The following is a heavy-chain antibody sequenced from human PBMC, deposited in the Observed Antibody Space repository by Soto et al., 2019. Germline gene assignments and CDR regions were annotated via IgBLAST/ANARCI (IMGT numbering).Heavy chain of an antibody. CDR2: INAGNGNT. D-gene: IGHD2-2*02. CDR3: AKYSTLPAAIAY. V-gene: IGHV1-3*01. CDR1: GYTFTSYA. J-gene: IGHJ4*02. Sequence: GASVKVSCKASGYTFTSYAMHWVRQAPGQRLEWMGWINAGNGNTKYSQKFQGRVTITRDTSASTAYMELSSLRSDDTAVYYCAKYSTLPAAIAYWGQGTLVTVSS.